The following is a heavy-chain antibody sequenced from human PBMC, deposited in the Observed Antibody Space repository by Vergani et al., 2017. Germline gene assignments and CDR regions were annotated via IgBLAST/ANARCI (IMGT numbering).Heavy chain of an antibody. CDR2: ISGSGGST. CDR3: ARHSGYYYGSNSQDDY. Sequence: EVQLLESGGGLVQPGGSLRLSCAASGFTFSSYAMSWVRQAPGKGLELVSAISGSGGSTYYADSVKGRFTISRDNSKNTLYLQMNSLRAEDTAVYYCARHSGYYYGSNSQDDYWGQGTLVTVSS. CDR1: GFTFSSYA. J-gene: IGHJ4*02. D-gene: IGHD3-22*01. V-gene: IGHV3-23*01.